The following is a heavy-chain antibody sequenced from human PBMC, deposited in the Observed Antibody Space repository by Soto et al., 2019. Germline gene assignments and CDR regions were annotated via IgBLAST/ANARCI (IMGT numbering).Heavy chain of an antibody. CDR3: ARARLYCSGGTCYSTNAFDI. CDR1: GYSFANYW. V-gene: IGHV5-51*01. J-gene: IGHJ3*02. D-gene: IGHD2-15*01. CDR2: IYAENSDT. Sequence: PGESLKISCKGSGYSFANYWIGWVRQMPGKGLEYMGIIYAENSDTRYIPSLQGQVTISVDKSTSTAHLQWSSLKASDTAMYYCARARLYCSGGTCYSTNAFDIWGQGTMVTVSS.